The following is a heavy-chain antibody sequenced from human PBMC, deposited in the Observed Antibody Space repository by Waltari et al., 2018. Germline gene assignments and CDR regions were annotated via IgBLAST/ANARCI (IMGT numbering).Heavy chain of an antibody. CDR3: ARVGSYGDAFDI. D-gene: IGHD3-16*01. Sequence: EVQLVESGGDLIQPGGSLRLSCAASGFTVSSNYMSWVRQAPGKGLWWVSVIYGGGSTYYADSVKGRFTISRDNSKNTLDLKMNSLGAEDTAVYYCARVGSYGDAFDIWGQGTMVTVSS. CDR1: GFTVSSNY. V-gene: IGHV3-53*01. J-gene: IGHJ3*02. CDR2: IYGGGST.